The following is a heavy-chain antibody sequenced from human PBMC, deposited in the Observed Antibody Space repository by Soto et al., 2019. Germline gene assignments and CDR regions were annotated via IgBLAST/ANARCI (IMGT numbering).Heavy chain of an antibody. D-gene: IGHD5-12*01. CDR3: ARHNGYAPYYFDY. J-gene: IGHJ4*02. V-gene: IGHV3-7*01. CDR2: IKQDGSEM. CDR1: GFTFGSHW. Sequence: EVQLVESGGGLVQPGGSLRLSCAASGFTFGSHWMSWVRQSPGKGLEWVANIKQDGSEMYYVDSVEGRFTISRDNAKNSLYLQMNSLRAEDTAVYHCARHNGYAPYYFDYWGQGTLVTVSS.